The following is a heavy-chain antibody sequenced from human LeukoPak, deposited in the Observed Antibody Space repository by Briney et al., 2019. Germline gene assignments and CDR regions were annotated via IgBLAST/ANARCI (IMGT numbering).Heavy chain of an antibody. CDR2: ITASGTAM. Sequence: GGSLRLSCAASGFTFSSYSMNWVRQAPGKGLEWVSHITASGTAMFYADSVKGRFTISRDNAKNSLYLQMNSLRADDTAVYYCARDKGDYDTSGSLFVFGGQGTLVTVSS. CDR1: GFTFSSYS. D-gene: IGHD3-22*01. J-gene: IGHJ4*02. CDR3: ARDKGDYDTSGSLFVF. V-gene: IGHV3-48*04.